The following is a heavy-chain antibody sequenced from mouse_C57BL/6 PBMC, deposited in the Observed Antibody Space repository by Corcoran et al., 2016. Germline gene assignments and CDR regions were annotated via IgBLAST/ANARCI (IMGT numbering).Heavy chain of an antibody. V-gene: IGHV9-3*01. Sequence: QIQLVQSGPELKKPGETVKISCKASGYTFTTYGMSWVKQAPGKGLKWMGRINTYSGVPTYVDDFKGRFAFSLETSASTAYLQINNLKNEDTATYFCARWDNSFDYWGQGTTLTVSS. CDR2: INTYSGVP. CDR3: ARWDNSFDY. CDR1: GYTFTTYG. D-gene: IGHD4-1*01. J-gene: IGHJ2*01.